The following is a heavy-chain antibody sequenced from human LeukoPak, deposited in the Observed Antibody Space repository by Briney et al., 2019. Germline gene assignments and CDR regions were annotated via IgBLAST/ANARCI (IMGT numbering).Heavy chain of an antibody. V-gene: IGHV4-34*01. D-gene: IGHD3-22*01. Sequence: SETLSLTCAVYGGSFSGYYWSWIRQPPGKGLEWIGETNHSGSTNYNPSLKSRVTISVDTSKNQFSLKLSSVTAADTAVYYCARGYTSGSRPDFDYWGQGTLVTVSS. CDR2: TNHSGST. CDR3: ARGYTSGSRPDFDY. CDR1: GGSFSGYY. J-gene: IGHJ4*02.